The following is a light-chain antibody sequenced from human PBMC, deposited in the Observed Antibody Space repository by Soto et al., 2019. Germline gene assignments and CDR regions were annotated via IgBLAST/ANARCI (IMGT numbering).Light chain of an antibody. CDR1: QTVNNN. J-gene: IGKJ4*01. Sequence: EIVMTQSPATLSVSPGERATLSCRASQTVNNNLAWYQQKPGQAPRLLIYGASARATGIKARFSGSGSGTEFTLTISSLQSEDFEVYYCQEYNNWPLTFGGGTKVEIK. V-gene: IGKV3-15*01. CDR3: QEYNNWPLT. CDR2: GAS.